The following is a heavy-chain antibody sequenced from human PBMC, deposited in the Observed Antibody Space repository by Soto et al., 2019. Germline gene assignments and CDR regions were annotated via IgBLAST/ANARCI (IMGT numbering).Heavy chain of an antibody. CDR2: ISAYNGNT. V-gene: IGHV1-18*01. D-gene: IGHD7-27*01. CDR1: GYTFTNFG. J-gene: IGHJ4*02. CDR3: ARVGTPIDY. Sequence: QVQLVQSGAEVKKPGASVKVSCKTSGYTFTNFGLSWVRQAPGQGLEWMGWISAYNGNTNYAQNFQGRVTMTTDTSTSTASMELRSLRSDDTAMYYCARVGTPIDYWGQGTLVTVSS.